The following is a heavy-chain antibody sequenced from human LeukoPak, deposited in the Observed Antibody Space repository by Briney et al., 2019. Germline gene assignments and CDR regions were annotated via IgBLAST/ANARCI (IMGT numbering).Heavy chain of an antibody. CDR3: ARGRMFRGGGSDFPFNWFDP. V-gene: IGHV4-4*07. CDR1: CGSISSYY. Sequence: SDTLSLTCTVSCGSISSYYWGWIRQPAGKGLEWIGRIYTSGSANYNPSLTGRLTMSVDTSKNQFSLKLNSVTAADTAVYYCARGRMFRGGGSDFPFNWFDPWGQGTLVTVSS. J-gene: IGHJ5*02. CDR2: IYTSGSA. D-gene: IGHD3-10*01.